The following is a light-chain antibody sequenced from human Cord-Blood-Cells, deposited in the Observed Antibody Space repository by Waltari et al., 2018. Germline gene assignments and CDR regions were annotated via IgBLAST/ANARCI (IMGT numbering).Light chain of an antibody. CDR1: QSVSSSY. CDR2: GAS. CDR3: QQYGSSPYT. J-gene: IGKJ2*01. V-gene: IGKV3-20*01. Sequence: EIVLTQSPDTLSLSPGERATLSCRASQSVSSSYLAWYQQKPGQAPRLLIYGASSRATGIPDRFSGSGSGTDFTLTISRLEPEDFVVYYCQQYGSSPYTFGQGTKLEIK.